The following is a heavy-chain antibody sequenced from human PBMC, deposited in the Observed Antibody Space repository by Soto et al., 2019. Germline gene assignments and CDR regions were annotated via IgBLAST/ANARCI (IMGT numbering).Heavy chain of an antibody. J-gene: IGHJ5*02. CDR2: IWYDGSNK. CDR3: ARAEYSSSSGDWFDP. V-gene: IGHV3-33*08. CDR1: GFTFSSYG. Sequence: GGSLRLSCAASGFTFSSYGMHWVRQAPGKGLEWVAVIWYDGSNKYYADSVKGRFTISRDNSKNTLCLQMNSLRAEDTAVYYCARAEYSSSSGDWFDPWGQGTLVTVSS. D-gene: IGHD6-6*01.